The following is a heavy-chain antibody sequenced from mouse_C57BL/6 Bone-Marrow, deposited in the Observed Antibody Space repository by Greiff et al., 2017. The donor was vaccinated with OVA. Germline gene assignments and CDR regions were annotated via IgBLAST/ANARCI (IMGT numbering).Heavy chain of an antibody. CDR3: ARPVTTVVFDY. CDR2: INPYNGGT. CDR1: GYTFTDYY. Sequence: VQLKESGPVLVKPGASVKMSCKASGYTFTDYYMNWVKQSHGKSLEWIGVINPYNGGTSYNQKFKGKATLTVDKSSSTAYMELNSLTSEDSAVYYCARPVTTVVFDYWGQGTTLTVSS. D-gene: IGHD1-1*01. V-gene: IGHV1-19*01. J-gene: IGHJ2*01.